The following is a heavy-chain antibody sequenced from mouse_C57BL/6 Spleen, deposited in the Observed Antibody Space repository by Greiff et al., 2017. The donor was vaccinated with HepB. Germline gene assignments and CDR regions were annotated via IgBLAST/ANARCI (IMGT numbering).Heavy chain of an antibody. CDR2: IDPEDGET. V-gene: IGHV14-2*01. Sequence: KQSGAELVKPGASVKLSCTASGFNIKDYYMHWVKQRTEQGLEWIGRIDPEDGETKYAPKFQGKATITADTSSNTAYLQLSSLTSEDTAVYYCVITTVVATRYFDVWGTGTTVTVSS. J-gene: IGHJ1*03. D-gene: IGHD1-1*01. CDR3: VITTVVATRYFDV. CDR1: GFNIKDYY.